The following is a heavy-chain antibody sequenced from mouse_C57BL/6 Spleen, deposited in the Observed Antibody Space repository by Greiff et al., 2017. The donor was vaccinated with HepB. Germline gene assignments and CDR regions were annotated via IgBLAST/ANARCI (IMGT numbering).Heavy chain of an antibody. Sequence: EVHLVESGGGLVKPGGSLKLSCAASGFTFSDYGMHWVRQAPEKGLEWVAYISSGSSTIYYADTVKGRFTISRDNAKNTLFLQMTSLRSEDTAMYYCARKVRGDVRAMDYWGQGTSVTVSS. D-gene: IGHD3-1*01. CDR2: ISSGSSTI. CDR1: GFTFSDYG. V-gene: IGHV5-17*01. J-gene: IGHJ4*01. CDR3: ARKVRGDVRAMDY.